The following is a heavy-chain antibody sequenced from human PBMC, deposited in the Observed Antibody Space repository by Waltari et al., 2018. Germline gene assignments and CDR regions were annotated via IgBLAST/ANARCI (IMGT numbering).Heavy chain of an antibody. D-gene: IGHD3-22*01. CDR2: IWYDGSNK. CDR3: ARDTRGGYNPYFDY. V-gene: IGHV3-33*01. CDR1: GFTFSSSG. Sequence: QVQLVESGGGVVQPGRSLRLSCAASGFTFSSSGMHWVRQAPGKGLEWVAVIWYDGSNKYYADSVKGRFTISRDNSKNTLYLQMNSLRAEDTAVYYCARDTRGGYNPYFDYWGQGTLVTVSS. J-gene: IGHJ4*02.